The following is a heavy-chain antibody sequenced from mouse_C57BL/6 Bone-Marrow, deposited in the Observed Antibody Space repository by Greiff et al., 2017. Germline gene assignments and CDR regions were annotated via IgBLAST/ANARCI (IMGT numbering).Heavy chain of an antibody. J-gene: IGHJ3*01. Sequence: QVQLQQPGAELVKPGASVKLSCKASGYTFTSYWMHWVKQRSGQGLEWIGMIPPNSGSTNYNEKFKSKATLTVDKSSSTAYMQLSSMASEDSAVYYCARGGYYGSSAFAYWGQGTLVTVSA. CDR2: IPPNSGST. CDR1: GYTFTSYW. CDR3: ARGGYYGSSAFAY. D-gene: IGHD1-1*01. V-gene: IGHV1-64*01.